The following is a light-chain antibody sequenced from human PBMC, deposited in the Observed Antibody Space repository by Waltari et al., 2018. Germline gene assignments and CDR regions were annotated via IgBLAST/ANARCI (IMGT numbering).Light chain of an antibody. CDR1: SPNIGNYA. CDR3: AAWDDSLNGPV. J-gene: IGLJ2*01. CDR2: SND. V-gene: IGLV1-36*01. Sequence: QSVLTQPPPVSEVPSQRVTIPCSGCSPNIGNYALHWYQQLPGKAPNLLIYSNDMLPSGVSDRFSGSKSGTSASLAISRLQSEDEAIYYCAAWDDSLNGPVFGGGTKLTVL.